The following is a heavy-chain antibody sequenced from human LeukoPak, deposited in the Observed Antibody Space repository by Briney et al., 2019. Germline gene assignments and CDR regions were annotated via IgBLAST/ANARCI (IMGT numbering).Heavy chain of an antibody. CDR3: ARGRYQLLFRRGNWFYP. J-gene: IGHJ5*02. D-gene: IGHD2-2*01. CDR1: GGSFSGHY. CDR2: INHSGST. Sequence: PSETLSLTCAVYGGSFSGHYWSWIRQPPGKGLEWIGEINHSGSTNYNPPLKSRVTISVDTSKNQFSLKLSSVTAADTAVYYCARGRYQLLFRRGNWFYPWGQGTLVTVSS. V-gene: IGHV4-34*01.